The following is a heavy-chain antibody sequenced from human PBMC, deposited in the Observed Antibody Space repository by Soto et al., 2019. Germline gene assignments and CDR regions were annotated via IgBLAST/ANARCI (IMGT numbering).Heavy chain of an antibody. Sequence: SETLSLTCTVSNGAMNSGTSYWDWIRQPPGKGLEWSGNIYYNGNTLYNPSLGSRVRISLDTSKNQFSLTLRSVTAADSAVYYCARTADNWFAPWGQGTLVTVSS. J-gene: IGHJ5*02. D-gene: IGHD6-19*01. CDR2: IYYNGNT. V-gene: IGHV4-39*01. CDR3: ARTADNWFAP. CDR1: NGAMNSGTSY.